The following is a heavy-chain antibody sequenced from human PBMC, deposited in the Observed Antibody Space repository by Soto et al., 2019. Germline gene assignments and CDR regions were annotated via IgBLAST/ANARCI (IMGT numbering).Heavy chain of an antibody. CDR1: GGSFSGYY. Sequence: SETLSLTCAVYGGSFSGYYWSWIRQPPGKGLEWIGEINHSGSTNYNPSLKSRVTISVDTSKNQFSLKLSSVTAADTAVYYCARDPVLRFLEWSRYYYYYYGMDVWGQGTTVPVSS. CDR2: INHSGST. CDR3: ARDPVLRFLEWSRYYYYYYGMDV. J-gene: IGHJ6*02. V-gene: IGHV4-34*01. D-gene: IGHD3-3*01.